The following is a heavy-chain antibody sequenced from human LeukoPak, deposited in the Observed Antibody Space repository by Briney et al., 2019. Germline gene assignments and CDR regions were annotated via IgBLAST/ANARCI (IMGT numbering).Heavy chain of an antibody. Sequence: SQSLSLTCTVSGGFIGSGGYYWSWIRQHPGKGLEWIGYISYSGSTYYNPSLKSRVTISVDTSENQFSLKLNSLTAADTAVYYCVRGAFLYNYGLDYWGQGALVTVSS. D-gene: IGHD5-24*01. V-gene: IGHV4-31*03. CDR3: VRGAFLYNYGLDY. CDR1: GGFIGSGGYY. J-gene: IGHJ4*02. CDR2: ISYSGST.